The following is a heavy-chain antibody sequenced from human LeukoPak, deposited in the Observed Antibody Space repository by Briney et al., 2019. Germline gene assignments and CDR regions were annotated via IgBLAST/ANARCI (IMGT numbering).Heavy chain of an antibody. J-gene: IGHJ4*02. CDR3: ARRAEYSTSSDY. V-gene: IGHV4-39*01. D-gene: IGHD6-6*01. CDR2: IYYSGST. CDR1: GGSISSSSYY. Sequence: PSETLSLTCTVSGGSISSSSYYWGWIRQPPGKGLEWIGSIYYSGSTYYNPSLKSRVTISVDTSKNQFSLKLSSVTAADTAVYYCARRAEYSTSSDYWGQGTLVTVSS.